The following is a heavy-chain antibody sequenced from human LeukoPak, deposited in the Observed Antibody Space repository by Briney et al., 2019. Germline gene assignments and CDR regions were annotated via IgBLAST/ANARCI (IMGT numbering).Heavy chain of an antibody. J-gene: IGHJ4*02. CDR1: GYTFTTYG. D-gene: IGHD3-10*01. V-gene: IGHV1-18*01. CDR3: ARAEGFGDNIAIDY. Sequence: ASVKVSCKTSGYTFTTYGLSWVRQAPGQGLEWMGWISGYNGNTKYAQKFQGRVTMTTDTSTSTSYMELRSLRSDDTAVYYCARAEGFGDNIAIDYWGQGTLVTVSS. CDR2: ISGYNGNT.